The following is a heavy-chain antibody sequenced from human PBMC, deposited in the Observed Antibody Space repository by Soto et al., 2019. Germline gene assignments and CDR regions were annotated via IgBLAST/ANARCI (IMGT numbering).Heavy chain of an antibody. CDR2: IYHSGST. V-gene: IGHV4-4*02. CDR3: ARSPRAGLETYYYYGMDV. Sequence: PSEMLSLTSAVSDGSISSRNGCRWVRQTPGKGLEWIGEIYHSGSTNYNPSLKSRVTISVDKSKNQFSLKLSSVTAADTAVYYCARSPRAGLETYYYYGMDVWGQGTTVTVSS. CDR1: DGSISSRNG. J-gene: IGHJ6*02. D-gene: IGHD3-16*01.